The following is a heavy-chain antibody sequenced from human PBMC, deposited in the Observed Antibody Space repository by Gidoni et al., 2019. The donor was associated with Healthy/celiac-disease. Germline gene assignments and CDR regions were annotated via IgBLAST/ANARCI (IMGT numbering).Heavy chain of an antibody. CDR3: AKDVGRILRYFDWLLPLVVGFDY. V-gene: IGHV3-9*01. Sequence: EVQLVESGGGLVQPGRSLRLSCAASGFTFDDYAMHWVRQAPGKGLEWVSGISWNSGSIGYADSVKGRFTISRDNAKNSLYLQMNSLRAEDTALYYCAKDVGRILRYFDWLLPLVVGFDYWGQGTLVTVSS. J-gene: IGHJ4*02. CDR2: ISWNSGSI. CDR1: GFTFDDYA. D-gene: IGHD3-9*01.